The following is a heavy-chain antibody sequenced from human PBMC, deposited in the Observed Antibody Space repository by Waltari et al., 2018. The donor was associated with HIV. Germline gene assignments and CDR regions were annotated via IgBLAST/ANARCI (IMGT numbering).Heavy chain of an antibody. J-gene: IGHJ4*02. Sequence: YSMSWVRQAPGKGLEWVGFIRSKTYGGTTEYAASVKGRFTISRDDSKSIAYLQMNSLKTEDTAVYYCTKAVAGFYYFDYWGQGTQVTVSS. CDR2: IRSKTYGGTT. CDR1: YS. D-gene: IGHD6-19*01. V-gene: IGHV3-49*02. CDR3: TKAVAGFYYFDY.